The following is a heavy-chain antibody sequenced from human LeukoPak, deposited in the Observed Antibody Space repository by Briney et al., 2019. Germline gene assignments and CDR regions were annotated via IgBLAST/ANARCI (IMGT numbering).Heavy chain of an antibody. J-gene: IGHJ4*02. D-gene: IGHD6-13*01. CDR1: GGSFSDYY. Sequence: PSETLSLTCAVYGGSFSDYYWSWIRQPPGKGLEWIGEINHSGSTNYNPSLKSRVTISVDTSKNQFSLKLSSVTAADTAVYYCARHPAAGYFDYWGQGTLVTVSS. V-gene: IGHV4-34*01. CDR3: ARHPAAGYFDY. CDR2: INHSGST.